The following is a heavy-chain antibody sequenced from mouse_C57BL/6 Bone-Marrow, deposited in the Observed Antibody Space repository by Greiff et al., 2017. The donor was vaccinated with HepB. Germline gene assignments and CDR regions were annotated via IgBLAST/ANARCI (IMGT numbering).Heavy chain of an antibody. V-gene: IGHV1-42*01. D-gene: IGHD2-5*01. Sequence: EVQLQQSGPELVKPGASVKISCKASGYSFTGYYMNWVKQSPEKSLEWIGEINPSTGGTTYNQKFKAKATLTVDKSSSTAYMQLKSLPSEDSAVYYCARRAYYSNCVFAYWGQGTLVTVSA. CDR2: INPSTGGT. CDR3: ARRAYYSNCVFAY. J-gene: IGHJ3*01. CDR1: GYSFTGYY.